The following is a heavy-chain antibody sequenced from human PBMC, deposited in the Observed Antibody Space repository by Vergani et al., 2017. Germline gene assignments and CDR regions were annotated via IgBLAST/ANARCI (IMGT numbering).Heavy chain of an antibody. D-gene: IGHD3-16*01. V-gene: IGHV3-30*02. J-gene: IGHJ4*02. Sequence: QVQLVESGGGVVQRGGSLRLSCATSGFTLSNYDMQWIRQGPGKGLEFVAFIQFDGSNQYYAYSVKGRFTLSSDFSKNTLYLQMNSLRTDDTATYYCAKHFRGWGIDYWGQGTQVIVSS. CDR1: GFTLSNYD. CDR2: IQFDGSNQ. CDR3: AKHFRGWGIDY.